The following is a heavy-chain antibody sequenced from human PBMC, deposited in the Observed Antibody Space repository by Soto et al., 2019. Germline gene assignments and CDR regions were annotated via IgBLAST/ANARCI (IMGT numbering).Heavy chain of an antibody. D-gene: IGHD2-15*01. CDR2: IAYDGSNA. CDR3: ARGDREDILVVVGARPGEYGIDI. Sequence: GGSLRLSCASSGFTFRNHAMHWVRQAPGKGLECLAVIAYDGSNAFYRDSVKGRFTISRDNSKNTLYLHMNSLRSEDTGVYYCARGDREDILVVVGARPGEYGIDIWGQGTTVTVSS. J-gene: IGHJ6*02. CDR1: GFTFRNHA. V-gene: IGHV3-30-3*01.